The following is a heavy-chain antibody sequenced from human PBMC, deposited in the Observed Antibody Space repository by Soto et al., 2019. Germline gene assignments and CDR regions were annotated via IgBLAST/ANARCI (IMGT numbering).Heavy chain of an antibody. CDR2: IWYDGSNK. V-gene: IGHV3-33*01. Sequence: GGSLRLSCAASGFTFSSYGMHWVRQAPGKGLEWVAVIWYDGSNKYYADSVKGRFTISRDNSKNTLYLQMNSLRAEDTAVYYCARTGEYCSGGSCFIYFDYWGQGALVTVSS. CDR3: ARTGEYCSGGSCFIYFDY. J-gene: IGHJ4*02. D-gene: IGHD2-15*01. CDR1: GFTFSSYG.